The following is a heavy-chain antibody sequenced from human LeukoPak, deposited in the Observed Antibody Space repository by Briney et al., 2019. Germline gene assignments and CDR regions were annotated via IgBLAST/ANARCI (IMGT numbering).Heavy chain of an antibody. CDR1: GYTFSSYA. D-gene: IGHD2-8*01. CDR3: ATAKGGMLYADYFDY. V-gene: IGHV3-64*01. Sequence: GGSLRLSCAASGYTFSSYAMHWVRQAPGKGLEYVSAISSNGGSTYYANSVKGRFTISRDNSKNTLYLQMGSLRAEDMAVYYCATAKGGMLYADYFDYWGQGTLVTVSS. J-gene: IGHJ4*02. CDR2: ISSNGGST.